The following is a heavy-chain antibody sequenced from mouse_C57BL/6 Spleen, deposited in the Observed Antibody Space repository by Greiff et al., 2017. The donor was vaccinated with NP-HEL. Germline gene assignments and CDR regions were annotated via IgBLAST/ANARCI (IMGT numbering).Heavy chain of an antibody. CDR2: ISSGSSTI. Sequence: EVHLVESGGGLVKPGGSLKLSCAASGFTFSDYGMHWVRQAPEKGLEWVAYISSGSSTIDYADTVKGRFTISRDNAKNTLFLQMTSLRSEDTAMYYCAREIYYYGSSLNWYFDVWGTGTTVTVSS. V-gene: IGHV5-17*01. J-gene: IGHJ1*03. D-gene: IGHD1-1*01. CDR1: GFTFSDYG. CDR3: AREIYYYGSSLNWYFDV.